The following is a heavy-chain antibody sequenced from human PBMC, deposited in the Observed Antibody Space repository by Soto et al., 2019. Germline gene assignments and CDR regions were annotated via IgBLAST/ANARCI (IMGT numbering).Heavy chain of an antibody. CDR1: GYSFTRKC. CDR3: ARHGRNHYDSSGYRSRAFDI. V-gene: IGHV5-10-1*01. J-gene: IGHJ3*02. D-gene: IGHD3-22*01. CDR2: IDPTDSYT. Sequence: PGESLKISCNASGYSFTRKCISLVLQMPGKGLDWMGRIDPTDSYTNYSPSFQGHVTISVDKSSSTAHVQWSSLKASDTAMYYCARHGRNHYDSSGYRSRAFDIWGQGTMVTVSS.